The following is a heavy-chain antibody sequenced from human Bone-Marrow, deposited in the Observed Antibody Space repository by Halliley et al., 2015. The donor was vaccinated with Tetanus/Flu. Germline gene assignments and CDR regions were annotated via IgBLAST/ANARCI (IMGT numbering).Heavy chain of an antibody. CDR2: VHYSESP. CDR3: ARGGGWLPDF. J-gene: IGHJ4*02. V-gene: IGHV4-59*01. D-gene: IGHD5-12*01. Sequence: KGLEWIGNVHYSESPTYNPPLKSRVTRSLDTSKNQFSLRRNSVTAADTAIYYCARGGGWLPDFWGQGTLVTVSS.